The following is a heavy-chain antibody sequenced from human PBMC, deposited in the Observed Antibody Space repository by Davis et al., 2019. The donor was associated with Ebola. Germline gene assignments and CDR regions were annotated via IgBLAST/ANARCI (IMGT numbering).Heavy chain of an antibody. CDR1: GGSISSGGYY. CDR2: IYSSGST. J-gene: IGHJ3*01. Sequence: MPSETLSLTCTVSGGSISSGGYYWTWVRQHPGKGLEWIGDIYSSGSTYYNPSLKSRVTISVDTSKNQFSLKLNSVTAADTAVYYCARDESWGQGTMVTVSS. CDR3: ARDES. V-gene: IGHV4-31*03.